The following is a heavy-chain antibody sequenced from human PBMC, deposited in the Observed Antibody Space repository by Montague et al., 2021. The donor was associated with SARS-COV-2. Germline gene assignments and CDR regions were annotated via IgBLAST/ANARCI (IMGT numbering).Heavy chain of an antibody. CDR1: GGSISSSSHY. CDR2: IYYSGST. J-gene: IGHJ5*02. Sequence: SETLSLTCTVSGGSISSSSHYWGWIRQPPGKGLEWIGSIYYSGSTYYNPSLTSRVTLSVDTSKNQFSLKLSSVTAADTAVYYCARGWGVVVPAAMARFDPWGQGTLVTVSS. CDR3: ARGWGVVVPAAMARFDP. V-gene: IGHV4-39*01. D-gene: IGHD2-2*01.